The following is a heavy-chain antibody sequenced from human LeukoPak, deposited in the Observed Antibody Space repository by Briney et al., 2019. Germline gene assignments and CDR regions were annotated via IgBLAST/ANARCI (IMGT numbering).Heavy chain of an antibody. CDR2: LNSDGSST. D-gene: IGHD6-19*01. CDR3: ARDAGSGWSHFDY. J-gene: IGHJ4*02. Sequence: GGSLRLSCAASGFTFSSYAMSWVRQTPGKGLVWVSHLNSDGSSTTYADSVKGRFTISRDNTKNTLYLQMNSLRAEDAAVYYCARDAGSGWSHFDYWGQGTLVTVSS. CDR1: GFTFSSYA. V-gene: IGHV3-74*01.